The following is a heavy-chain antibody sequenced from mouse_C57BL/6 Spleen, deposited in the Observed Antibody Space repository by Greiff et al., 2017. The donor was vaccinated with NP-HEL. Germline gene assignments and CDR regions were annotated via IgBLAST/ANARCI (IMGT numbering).Heavy chain of an antibody. CDR3: ARRTVVPYAMDY. CDR2: INPNNGGT. Sequence: VQLQQSGPELVKPGASVKIPCKASGYTFTDYNMDWVKQSHGKSLEWIGDINPNNGGTIYNQKFKGKATLTVDKSSSTAYMELRSLTSEDTAVYYCARRTVVPYAMDYWGQGTSVTVSS. J-gene: IGHJ4*01. CDR1: GYTFTDYN. V-gene: IGHV1-18*01. D-gene: IGHD1-1*01.